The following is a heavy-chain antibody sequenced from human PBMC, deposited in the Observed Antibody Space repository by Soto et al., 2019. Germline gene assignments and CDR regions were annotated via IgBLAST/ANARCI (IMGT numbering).Heavy chain of an antibody. CDR2: IRSKANSYAT. CDR3: TRAGDYPVVQLERRLLMGADY. Sequence: GGSLRLSCAASGFTFSGSAMHWVRQASGKGLEWVGRIRSKANSYATAYAASVKGRFTISRDDSKNTAYLQMNSLKTEDSAVYYCTRAGDYPVVQLERRLLMGADYWGQGT. V-gene: IGHV3-73*01. J-gene: IGHJ4*02. D-gene: IGHD1-1*01. CDR1: GFTFSGSA.